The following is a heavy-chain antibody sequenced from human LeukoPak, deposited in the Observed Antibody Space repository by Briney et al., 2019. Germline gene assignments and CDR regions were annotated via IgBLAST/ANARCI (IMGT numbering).Heavy chain of an antibody. CDR1: GYTFTSYD. CDR2: MNPNSGNT. Sequence: ASVKVSCKASGYTFTSYDINWVRQATGQGLEWMGWMNPNSGNTGYAQKFQGRVTMTRNTSISTACMELSSLRSEDTAVYYCARGPSIKYYYGSETDVWGKGTTVTVSS. D-gene: IGHD3-10*01. V-gene: IGHV1-8*01. J-gene: IGHJ6*04. CDR3: ARGPSIKYYYGSETDV.